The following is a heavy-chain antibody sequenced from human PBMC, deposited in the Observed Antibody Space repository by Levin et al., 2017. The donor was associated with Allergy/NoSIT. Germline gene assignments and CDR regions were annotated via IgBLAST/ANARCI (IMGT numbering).Heavy chain of an antibody. CDR1: GFTFGDYA. D-gene: IGHD6-13*01. J-gene: IGHJ4*02. CDR2: IRSKAYGGTT. CDR3: TRDPAPQQLAPGAFDY. Sequence: GGSLRLSCTASGFTFGDYAMSWFRQAPGKGLEWVGFIRSKAYGGTTEYAASVKGRFTISRDDSKSIAYLQMNSLKTEDTAVYYCTRDPAPQQLAPGAFDYWGQGTLVTVSS. V-gene: IGHV3-49*03.